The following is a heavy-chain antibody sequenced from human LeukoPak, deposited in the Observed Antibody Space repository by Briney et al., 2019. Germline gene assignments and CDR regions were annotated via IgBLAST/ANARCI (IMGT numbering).Heavy chain of an antibody. CDR3: ARDRYYDSSGYYY. Sequence: SVKVSCKASGGTFSSYAISWVRQAPGQGLEWMGRIIPIFGTANYAQKFPGRVTITTDESTSTAYMELSSLRSEDTAVYYCARDRYYDSSGYYYWGQGTLVTVSS. CDR2: IIPIFGTA. J-gene: IGHJ4*02. CDR1: GGTFSSYA. D-gene: IGHD3-22*01. V-gene: IGHV1-69*05.